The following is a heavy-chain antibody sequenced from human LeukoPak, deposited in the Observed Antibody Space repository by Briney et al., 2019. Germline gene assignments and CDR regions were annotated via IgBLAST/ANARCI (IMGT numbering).Heavy chain of an antibody. Sequence: ASVKVSCKASGYTFTSYGISWVRQAPGQGLEWMGWISAYNGNTNYAQKLQGRVTMTTDTSTSTAYMELRSLRSDDTAVYYCARVNEDFWSGYYFNWFDPWGQGTLVTVSS. V-gene: IGHV1-18*01. CDR2: ISAYNGNT. CDR1: GYTFTSYG. J-gene: IGHJ5*02. CDR3: ARVNEDFWSGYYFNWFDP. D-gene: IGHD3-3*01.